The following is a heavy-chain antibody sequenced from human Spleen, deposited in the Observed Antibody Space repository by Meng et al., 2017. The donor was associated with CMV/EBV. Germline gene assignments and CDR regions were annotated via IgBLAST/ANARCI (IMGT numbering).Heavy chain of an antibody. J-gene: IGHJ6*02. CDR2: VSGNSNNR. CDR3: AKGRTYYDFSSGYSAAYYYYGMDV. CDR1: GLTFSNFA. D-gene: IGHD3-3*01. Sequence: GESLKISCAASGLTFSNFAMTWVRQAPGKGLEWVSSVSGNSNNRYYADSVKGRFTISRDNSQNTLYLQMNSLRVEDTALYYCAKGRTYYDFSSGYSAAYYYYGMDVWGQGTTVTVSS. V-gene: IGHV3-23*01.